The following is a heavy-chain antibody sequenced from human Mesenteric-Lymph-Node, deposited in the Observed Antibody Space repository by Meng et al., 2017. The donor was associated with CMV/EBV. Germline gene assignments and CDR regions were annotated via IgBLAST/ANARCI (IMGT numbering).Heavy chain of an antibody. CDR1: GFSLSRGRGG. V-gene: IGHV2-26*01. Sequence: SGPTLVTPTETLTLTCSVAGFSLSRGRGGVSWFRQPPGKALGWPGYICANDEKAYTTSLKSRLTISKDTSKSHVVLSMYNLDPVDTATYFCARVAEAGVGSGWPLHSYYAMDVWGQGITVTVSS. J-gene: IGHJ6*02. CDR3: ARVAEAGVGSGWPLHSYYAMDV. D-gene: IGHD6-25*01. CDR2: ICANDEK.